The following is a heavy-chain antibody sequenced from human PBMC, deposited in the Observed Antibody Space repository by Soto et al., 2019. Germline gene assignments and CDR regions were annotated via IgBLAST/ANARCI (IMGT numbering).Heavy chain of an antibody. J-gene: IGHJ5*02. Sequence: QVQLVESGGGVVQPGRSLRLSCAASGFTFSSYGMHWGRQAPGKGLEWVAVISYDGNNKYYADSVKGRFTISRDDSKNTVYREMNSLRNEDTAVYSWAKDAHSCRSGGCLHNWVDPWGQGTLVTVSS. V-gene: IGHV3-30*18. CDR1: GFTFSSYG. CDR3: AKDAHSCRSGGCLHNWVDP. D-gene: IGHD2-15*01. CDR2: ISYDGNNK.